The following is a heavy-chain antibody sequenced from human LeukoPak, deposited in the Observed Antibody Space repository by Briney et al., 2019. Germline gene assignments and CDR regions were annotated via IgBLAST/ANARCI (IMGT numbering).Heavy chain of an antibody. D-gene: IGHD6-19*01. CDR1: GGSFSGYY. V-gene: IGHV4-34*01. J-gene: IGHJ5*02. CDR2: INHSGST. CDR3: ARVTGYSST. Sequence: SETLSLTCAVYGGSFSGYYWSWIRQPPGKGLEWIGEINHSGSTNYNPSLKSRVTISVDTSKYQFSLKLSSVTAADTAVYYCARVTGYSSTWGQGTLVTVSS.